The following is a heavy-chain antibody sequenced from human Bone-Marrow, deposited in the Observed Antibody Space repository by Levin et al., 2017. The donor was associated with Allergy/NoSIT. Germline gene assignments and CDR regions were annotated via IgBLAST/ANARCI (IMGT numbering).Heavy chain of an antibody. J-gene: IGHJ3*02. CDR3: ARRTYSSRRSSYAFDI. CDR2: INHSGST. Sequence: SETLSLTCSVYGGSFNDYYWSWIRQPPGKGLEWIGEINHSGSTNYNPSLKSRVTISVDTSKNQFSLKLSPVTAADMAVYYCARRTYSSRRSSYAFDIWGQETLVTVSS. V-gene: IGHV4-34*01. CDR1: GGSFNDYY. D-gene: IGHD6-13*01.